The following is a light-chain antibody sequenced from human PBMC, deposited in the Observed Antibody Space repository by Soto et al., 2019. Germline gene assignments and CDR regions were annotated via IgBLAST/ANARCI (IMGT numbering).Light chain of an antibody. CDR1: RSDVGGYNY. J-gene: IGLJ2*01. V-gene: IGLV2-14*01. Sequence: QSALTQPASVSGSPGQSITISCTGTRSDVGGYNYVSWYQQHPGKAPKLMIYDVSNRPSGVSNRFSGSKSGNTASLTISGLQAEYEADYYCSSYTSSSTPVVFGGGTKLTVL. CDR3: SSYTSSSTPVV. CDR2: DVS.